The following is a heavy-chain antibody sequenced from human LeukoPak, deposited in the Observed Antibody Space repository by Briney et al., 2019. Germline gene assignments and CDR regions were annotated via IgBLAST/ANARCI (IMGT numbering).Heavy chain of an antibody. V-gene: IGHV4-31*03. CDR1: GGSISSGGYY. Sequence: PSETLSLTCTVSGGSISSGGYYRSWIRQHPGKGLEWIGYIYYSGSTYYNPSLKSRVTISVDTSKNQFSLKLSSVTAADTAVYYCARVGYDSSGYYPNFDYWGQGTLVTVSS. D-gene: IGHD3-22*01. J-gene: IGHJ4*02. CDR3: ARVGYDSSGYYPNFDY. CDR2: IYYSGST.